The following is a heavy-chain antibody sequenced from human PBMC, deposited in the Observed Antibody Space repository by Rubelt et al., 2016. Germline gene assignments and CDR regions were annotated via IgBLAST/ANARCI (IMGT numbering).Heavy chain of an antibody. CDR2: IYHRGST. CDR1: GGSISSYY. Sequence: QVQLQESGPGLVKPSETLSLTCTVSGGSISSYYWSWIRQPPGKGLEWIGEIYHRGSTNYNPSLKGRVTISVDTSKNQFSRKLSSVTAADTAVYYCARRGYYDSSGYYIPDYWGQGTLVTVSS. V-gene: IGHV4-59*08. CDR3: ARRGYYDSSGYYIPDY. J-gene: IGHJ4*02. D-gene: IGHD3-22*01.